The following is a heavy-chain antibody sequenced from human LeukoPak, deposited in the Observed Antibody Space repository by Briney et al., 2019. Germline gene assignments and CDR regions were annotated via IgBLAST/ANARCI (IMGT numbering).Heavy chain of an antibody. CDR3: AKMHYYSYYMDV. V-gene: IGHV4-30-4*08. Sequence: SETLSLTCTVSGGSISSGGYYWSWIRQPPGKGLEWIGYIYYSGSTYYNPSLKSRVTISVDTSKSQFSLKLSSVTAADTAVYYCAKMHYYSYYMDVWGKGTTVTVSS. CDR2: IYYSGST. CDR1: GGSISSGGYY. J-gene: IGHJ6*03.